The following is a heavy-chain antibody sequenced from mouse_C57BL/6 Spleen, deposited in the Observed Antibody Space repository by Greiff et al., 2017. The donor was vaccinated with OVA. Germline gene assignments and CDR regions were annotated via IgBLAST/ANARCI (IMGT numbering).Heavy chain of an antibody. CDR3: ARDSRGRREVYGYDGMDY. J-gene: IGHJ4*01. CDR2: ISYDGSN. Sequence: EVKLLESGPGLVKPSQSLSLTCSVTGYSITSGYYWNWIRQFPGNKLEWMGYISYDGSNNYNPSLKNRISITRDTSKNQFFLKLNSVTTEDTATYYCARDSRGRREVYGYDGMDYWGQGTSVTVSS. CDR1: GYSITSGYY. V-gene: IGHV3-6*01. D-gene: IGHD2-2*01.